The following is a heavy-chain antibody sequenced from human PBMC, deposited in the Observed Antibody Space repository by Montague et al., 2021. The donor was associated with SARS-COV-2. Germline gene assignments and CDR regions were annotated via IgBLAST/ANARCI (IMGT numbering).Heavy chain of an antibody. Sequence: SETLSLTCSVSGGSIGSYYWSWLRQPPGKGLELIGYVYYSGRSSYNSSLKRRVTISVDTSKNQVSLNLRSVTAADAAVYFCVRADRRDPDTPHLYCYKGMDLWGQGTPVTVSS. CDR1: GGSIGSYY. J-gene: IGHJ6*02. CDR3: VRADRRDPDTPHLYCYKGMDL. D-gene: IGHD2-15*01. CDR2: VYYSGRS. V-gene: IGHV4-59*01.